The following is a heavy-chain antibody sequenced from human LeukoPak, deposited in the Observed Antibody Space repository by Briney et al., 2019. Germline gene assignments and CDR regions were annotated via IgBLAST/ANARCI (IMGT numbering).Heavy chain of an antibody. D-gene: IGHD3-22*01. V-gene: IGHV4-34*01. CDR3: ARDTDYYDSSGRFDY. CDR2: INHSGST. CDR1: GGSFSGYY. J-gene: IGHJ4*02. Sequence: SETLSLTCAVYGGSFSGYYWSWIRQPPGKGLEWIGEINHSGSTNYNPSLKSRVTISVGTSKNQFSLKLSSVTAADTAVYYCARDTDYYDSSGRFDYWGQGTLVTVSS.